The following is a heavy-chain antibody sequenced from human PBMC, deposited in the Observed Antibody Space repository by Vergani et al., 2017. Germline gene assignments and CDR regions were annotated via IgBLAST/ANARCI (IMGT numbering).Heavy chain of an antibody. J-gene: IGHJ6*02. CDR1: GGSISSSSYY. V-gene: IGHV4-39*07. D-gene: IGHD3-10*01. Sequence: QLQLQESGPGLVKPSETLSLTCTVSGGSISSSSYYWGWIRQPPGKGLEWIGSIYYSGSTYYNPSLKSRVTISVDTSKNQFSLKLSSVTAADTAVYYCARGYGSGSYYNGMDVWGQGTTVTVSS. CDR2: IYYSGST. CDR3: ARGYGSGSYYNGMDV.